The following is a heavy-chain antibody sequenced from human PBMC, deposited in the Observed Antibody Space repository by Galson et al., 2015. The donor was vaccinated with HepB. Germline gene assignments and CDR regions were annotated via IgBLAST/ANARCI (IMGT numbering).Heavy chain of an antibody. CDR2: IFYDGSNR. CDR3: AKSESFGEDVDVAFDP. V-gene: IGHV3-33*06. J-gene: IGHJ5*02. CDR1: GFMFSTYG. D-gene: IGHD3-10*01. Sequence: SLRLSCASSGFMFSTYGMHWVRQAPGKGLEWVAVIFYDGSNRYYADSVKGRFTISRDNSKNTLYLQMNSVRAEDTAVYYCAKSESFGEDVDVAFDPWGQEPWSSSPQ.